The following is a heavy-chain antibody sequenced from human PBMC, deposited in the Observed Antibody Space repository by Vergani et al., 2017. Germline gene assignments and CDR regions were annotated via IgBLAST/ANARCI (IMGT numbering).Heavy chain of an antibody. Sequence: QVQLQESGPGLVKPSQTLSLTCTVSGGSISSGDYYWSWIRQPLGKGLEWIGYIYYSGSTYYNPSLKSRVTISVDTSKNQFSLKLSSVTAADTAVYYCARDRSDYYDSSGYFRGWYFDLWGRGTLVTVSS. D-gene: IGHD3-22*01. CDR1: GGSISSGDYY. J-gene: IGHJ2*01. CDR3: ARDRSDYYDSSGYFRGWYFDL. V-gene: IGHV4-30-4*08. CDR2: IYYSGST.